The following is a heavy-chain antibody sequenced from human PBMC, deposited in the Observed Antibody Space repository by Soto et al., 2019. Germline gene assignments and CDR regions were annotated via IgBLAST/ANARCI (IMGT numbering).Heavy chain of an antibody. CDR1: CGSISRYY. D-gene: IGHD3-3*01. J-gene: IGHJ4*02. V-gene: IGHV4-59*01. CDR2: IYYSGST. CDR3: ARVITIFGVVIMGLDY. Sequence: ASGKQSLPQPVSCGSISRYYWSRVRPPPGKGLEWIGYIYYSGSTNYNPSLKSRVTISVDTSKNQFSLKLSSVTAADTAVYYCARVITIFGVVIMGLDYWGQGTLVTVSS.